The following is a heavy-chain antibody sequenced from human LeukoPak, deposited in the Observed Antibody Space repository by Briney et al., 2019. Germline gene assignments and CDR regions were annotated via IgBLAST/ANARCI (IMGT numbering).Heavy chain of an antibody. V-gene: IGHV3-33*01. D-gene: IGHD4-17*01. J-gene: IGHJ4*02. Sequence: GGSLRLSCAASGFTFSSYGMHWVRQAPGKGLEWVAVIWYDGSNKYYADSVKGRFTISRDNSKNTLYLQMNSLRAEVTAVYYCAREMTTVTTAYDYWGQGTLVTVSS. CDR3: AREMTTVTTAYDY. CDR2: IWYDGSNK. CDR1: GFTFSSYG.